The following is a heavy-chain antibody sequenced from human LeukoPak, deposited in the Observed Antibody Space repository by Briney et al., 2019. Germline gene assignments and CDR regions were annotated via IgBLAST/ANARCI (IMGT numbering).Heavy chain of an antibody. CDR2: ISGSGGST. CDR1: GFTFSSYA. CDR3: AKSPGPTVTTIDY. V-gene: IGHV3-23*01. Sequence: AGSLTLSCAASGFTFSSYAMSWVGQPQGKGLEWVSAISGSGGSTYYADSVKGRFTISRDNSKNTLYLQMNSLRAEDTAVYYCAKSPGPTVTTIDYWGQGALVTVSS. J-gene: IGHJ4*02. D-gene: IGHD4-17*01.